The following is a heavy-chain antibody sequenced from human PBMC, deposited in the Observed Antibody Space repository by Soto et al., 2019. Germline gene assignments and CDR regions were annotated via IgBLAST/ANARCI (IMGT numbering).Heavy chain of an antibody. V-gene: IGHV3-21*01. J-gene: IGHJ4*02. CDR1: GFSFSSYT. CDR3: ARVGGNLEYLSYFDY. Sequence: EVQLVESGGGLVKPGGSLRLSCAASGFSFSSYTFNWVRQAPGMGLEWVSSISSRSDYIYYADSVKGRFTVSRDNAKNSLCLQMCRLRSEDTAVYYCARVGGNLEYLSYFDYWGQGSLVTVSS. CDR2: ISSRSDYI. D-gene: IGHD3-3*01.